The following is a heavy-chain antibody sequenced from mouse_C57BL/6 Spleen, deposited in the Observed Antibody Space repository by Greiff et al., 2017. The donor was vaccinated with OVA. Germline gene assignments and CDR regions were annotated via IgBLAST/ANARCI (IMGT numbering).Heavy chain of an antibody. CDR3: ARSTGTGTWFAY. J-gene: IGHJ3*01. CDR1: GYSFTDYN. Sequence: VHVKQSGPELVKPGASVKISCKASGYSFTDYNMNWVKQSNGKSLEWIGVINPNYGTTSYNQKFKGKATLTVDQSSSTAYMQLNSLTSEDSAVYYCARSTGTGTWFAYWGQGTLVTVSA. D-gene: IGHD4-1*02. CDR2: INPNYGTT. V-gene: IGHV1-39*01.